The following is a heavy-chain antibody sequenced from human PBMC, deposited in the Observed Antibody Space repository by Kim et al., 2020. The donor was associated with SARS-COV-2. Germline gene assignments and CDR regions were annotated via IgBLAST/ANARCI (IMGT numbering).Heavy chain of an antibody. J-gene: IGHJ6*02. CDR3: AKKGPDYYYYGMDV. Sequence: AASVKGRFTISRDNSKNTLYLQMNSLRAEDTAVYYCAKKGPDYYYYGMDVWGQGTTVTVSS. V-gene: IGHV3-30*02.